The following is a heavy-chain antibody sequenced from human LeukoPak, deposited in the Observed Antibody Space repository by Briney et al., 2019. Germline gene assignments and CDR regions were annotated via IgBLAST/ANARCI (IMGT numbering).Heavy chain of an antibody. J-gene: IGHJ6*03. CDR2: INGGGNTT. V-gene: IGHV3-23*01. D-gene: IGHD6-19*01. CDR1: GFAFSSFA. Sequence: GGSLRLSCAASGFAFSSFAMGWVRQSPGKGLEWLSTINGGGNTTFYADSVKGRFTISSANSKNTLYLHMDSLRPDDTAIYYCTKELHVAVAVADYYYFFVDVWGRGTAVTVSS. CDR3: TKELHVAVAVADYYYFFVDV.